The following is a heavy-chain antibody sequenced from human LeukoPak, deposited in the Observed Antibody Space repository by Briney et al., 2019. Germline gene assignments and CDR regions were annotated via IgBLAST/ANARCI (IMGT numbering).Heavy chain of an antibody. D-gene: IGHD6-13*01. CDR2: INTDGSST. CDR1: GFTFSSYW. Sequence: GGSLRLSCAASGFTFSSYWMHWVRQAPGKGLVWVSRINTDGSSTSYADSVKGRSTISRDNAKNTLYLQMNSLRAEDTAVYYCARGGSSWYLDRYYFDYWGQGTLVTVSS. J-gene: IGHJ4*02. CDR3: ARGGSSWYLDRYYFDY. V-gene: IGHV3-74*01.